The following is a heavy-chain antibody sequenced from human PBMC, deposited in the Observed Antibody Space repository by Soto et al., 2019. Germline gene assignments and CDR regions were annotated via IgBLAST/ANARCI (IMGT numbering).Heavy chain of an antibody. V-gene: IGHV3-11*01. CDR1: GFTFSDYY. CDR2: ISSSGSTI. D-gene: IGHD3-10*01. Sequence: GESLKISCAASGFTFSDYYMSWIRQAPGKGLEWVSYISSSGSTIYYADSVKGRFTISRDNAKNSLYLQMNSLRAEDTAVYYCASPGGSYYYYYMDVWGKGTTVTVSS. CDR3: ASPGGSYYYYYMDV. J-gene: IGHJ6*03.